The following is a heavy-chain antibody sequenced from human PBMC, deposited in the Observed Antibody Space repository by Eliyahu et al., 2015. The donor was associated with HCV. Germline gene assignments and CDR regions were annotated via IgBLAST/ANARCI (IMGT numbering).Heavy chain of an antibody. CDR1: GFTFSSYA. CDR2: ISGSGGST. Sequence: EVQLLESGGGLVQPGGSLRLSCAASGFTFSSYAXSWVRQAPGKGLEWVSAISGSGGSTYYADSVKGRFTISRDNSKNTLYLQMNSLRAEDTAVYYCAKDLPPSRYSGYDSTDAFDIWGQGTMVTVSS. J-gene: IGHJ3*02. D-gene: IGHD5-12*01. CDR3: AKDLPPSRYSGYDSTDAFDI. V-gene: IGHV3-23*01.